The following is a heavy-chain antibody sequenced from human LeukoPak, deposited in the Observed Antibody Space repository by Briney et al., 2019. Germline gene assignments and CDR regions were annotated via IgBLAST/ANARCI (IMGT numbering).Heavy chain of an antibody. J-gene: IGHJ6*03. V-gene: IGHV1-18*01. CDR2: ISTYNGDT. Sequence: ASVKVSCKASGYIFNTYGISWVRQAPGQGLEWMGWISTYNGDTNYAQKLQGRVTMTTDTSTSTAYMELRSLRSDDTAVYYCARDGYCSSTSCYPKYYYYYMDVWGKGTTVTISS. CDR1: GYIFNTYG. CDR3: ARDGYCSSTSCYPKYYYYYMDV. D-gene: IGHD2-2*01.